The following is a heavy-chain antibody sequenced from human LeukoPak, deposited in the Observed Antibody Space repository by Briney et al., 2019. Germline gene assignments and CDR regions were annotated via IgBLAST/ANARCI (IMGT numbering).Heavy chain of an antibody. D-gene: IGHD2-21*01. CDR3: ARAEAYCGGDCYSDWFDP. Sequence: GASVKVSCKASGYTFTSYDINWVRQATGQGLEWMGWMNPNSGNTGYARKFQGRVTITRNTSISTAYMELSSLRSEDTAVYYCARAEAYCGGDCYSDWFDPWGQGTLVTVSS. J-gene: IGHJ5*02. CDR2: MNPNSGNT. V-gene: IGHV1-8*03. CDR1: GYTFTSYD.